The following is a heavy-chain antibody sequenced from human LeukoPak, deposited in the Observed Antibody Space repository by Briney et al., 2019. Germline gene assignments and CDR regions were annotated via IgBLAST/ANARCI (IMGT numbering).Heavy chain of an antibody. CDR1: GFTFSSYW. CDR2: IKEDGSEK. CDR3: ARVQGESSGHYYYYYGMDV. D-gene: IGHD3-22*01. J-gene: IGHJ6*02. Sequence: PGGSLRLSCAASGFTFSSYWMSWVRQAPGKGLEWVANIKEDGSEKYYVDSVKGRFTISRDNAKNSLYMQMNSLRAEDTAVYYCARVQGESSGHYYYYYGMDVWGQGTTVTVSS. V-gene: IGHV3-7*01.